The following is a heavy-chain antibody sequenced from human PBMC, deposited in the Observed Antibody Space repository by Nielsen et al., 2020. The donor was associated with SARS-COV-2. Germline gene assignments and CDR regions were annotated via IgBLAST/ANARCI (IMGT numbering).Heavy chain of an antibody. V-gene: IGHV4-31*03. CDR3: ASLRMSSFLGDAFDI. CDR1: GGSISSGGYY. CDR2: IYYSGST. Sequence: SETLSLTCTVSGGSISSGGYYWSWIRQHPGKGLEWIGYIYYSGSTYYNPSLKSRVTISVDTSKNQFSLKLSSVTAADMAVYYCASLRMSSFLGDAFDIWGQGTMVTVSS. J-gene: IGHJ3*02. D-gene: IGHD6-13*01.